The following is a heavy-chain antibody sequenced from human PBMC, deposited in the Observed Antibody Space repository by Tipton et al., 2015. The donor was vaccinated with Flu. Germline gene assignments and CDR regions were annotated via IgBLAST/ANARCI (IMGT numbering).Heavy chain of an antibody. Sequence: TLSLTCSVSGDAIRSDYLWGWIRQPPGRGLEWIGNIFRSGSGYLNPSLKSRVAISIDTSRNHVSLKLSSLTAADTAVYYCVRDPQCSHGVCSLDYWGQGTLVTVSS. J-gene: IGHJ4*02. CDR3: VRDPQCSHGVCSLDY. V-gene: IGHV4-38-2*02. CDR1: GDAIRSDYL. CDR2: IFRSGSG. D-gene: IGHD2-8*01.